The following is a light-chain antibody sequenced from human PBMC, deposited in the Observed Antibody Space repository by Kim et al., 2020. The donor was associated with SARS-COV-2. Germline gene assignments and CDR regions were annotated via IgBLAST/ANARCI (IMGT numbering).Light chain of an antibody. CDR2: GAS. V-gene: IGKV3-20*01. Sequence: DIVLMQSPVTVSLSPGDRASLSCRASHSVSSSYLAWYQQKPGQAPRLLIYGASSRATGIPDRFSGSGSRTDFTLTISRLEPEDVAVYYCQQYGSSPLTFGGGTKVEIK. J-gene: IGKJ4*01. CDR3: QQYGSSPLT. CDR1: HSVSSSY.